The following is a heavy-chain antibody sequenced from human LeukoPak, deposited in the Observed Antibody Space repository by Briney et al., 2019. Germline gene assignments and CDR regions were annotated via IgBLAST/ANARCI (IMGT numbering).Heavy chain of an antibody. CDR2: INPDGSIR. CDR3: GREARVGGALQY. Sequence: TGGSLRLSCAAPALTFRTYWMHWVRQAPGKGLAWVARINPDGSIRTYANSVQGRVTISSETAKDTLFLQKNSRKAEDTVVNYCGREARVGGALQYWGQGTPVTVSS. V-gene: IGHV3-74*03. D-gene: IGHD1-26*01. CDR1: ALTFRTYW. J-gene: IGHJ4*02.